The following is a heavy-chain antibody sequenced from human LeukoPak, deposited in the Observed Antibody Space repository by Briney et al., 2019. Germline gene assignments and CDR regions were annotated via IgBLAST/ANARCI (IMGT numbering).Heavy chain of an antibody. V-gene: IGHV1-46*01. CDR2: INPSGGST. CDR3: ARGGVEGYFDF. Sequence: ASVKVSCKASGYTFTTYYIHWVRQAPGQGLEWLGIINPSGGSTSYAQKFQGRVTTSRDTSTSTVYMELSSLRSEDTAVYYCARGGVEGYFDFWGQGTLVSVSS. D-gene: IGHD2-15*01. CDR1: GYTFTTYY. J-gene: IGHJ4*02.